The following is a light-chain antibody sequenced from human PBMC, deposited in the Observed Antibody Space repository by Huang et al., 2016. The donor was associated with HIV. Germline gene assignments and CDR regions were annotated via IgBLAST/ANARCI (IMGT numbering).Light chain of an antibody. CDR1: QSIRTN. V-gene: IGKV3-15*01. J-gene: IGKJ4*01. CDR3: QQYDFWPPLT. Sequence: EIVMTQSPATVSVFPGERVTLSCRASQSIRTNLAWYQQKVGQAPRLLLYAASTRASSAPARFSGSGSGTDFTLTISSLQSEDSAVYFCQQYDFWPPLTFGGGTKVEIK. CDR2: AAS.